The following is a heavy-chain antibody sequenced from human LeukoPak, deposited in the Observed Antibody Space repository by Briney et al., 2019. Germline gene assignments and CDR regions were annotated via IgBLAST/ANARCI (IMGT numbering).Heavy chain of an antibody. V-gene: IGHV1-69*05. J-gene: IGHJ4*02. CDR3: AINNESGYSYGDY. Sequence: SVKVSCKASGGTFSCYAISWVRQAPGQGLEWMGGIIPIFGTANYAQKFQGRVTITTDESTSTAYMELSSLRSEDTAVYYCAINNESGYSYGDYWGQGTLVTVSS. CDR2: IIPIFGTA. CDR1: GGTFSCYA. D-gene: IGHD5-18*01.